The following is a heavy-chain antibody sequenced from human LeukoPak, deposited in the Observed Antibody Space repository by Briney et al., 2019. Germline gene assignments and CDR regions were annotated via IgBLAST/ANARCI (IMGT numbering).Heavy chain of an antibody. V-gene: IGHV1-2*02. D-gene: IGHD6-13*01. CDR3: ARAKSAPLIAAAGTIDY. Sequence: ASVKLSCKASGYTFTGYYMHWVRQAPGQGLEWMGWINPNSGGTNYAQKFQGRVTMPRDTSISTAYMELSRLRSDDTAVYYCARAKSAPLIAAAGTIDYWGQGTLVTVSS. CDR2: INPNSGGT. J-gene: IGHJ4*02. CDR1: GYTFTGYY.